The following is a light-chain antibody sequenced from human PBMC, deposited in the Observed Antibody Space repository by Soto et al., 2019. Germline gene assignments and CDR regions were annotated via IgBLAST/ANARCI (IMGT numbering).Light chain of an antibody. Sequence: QSALTQPASVSGSPGQSITISCTGTSSDVGGYNYVSWYQQHPGKAPKLMIYDVSNRPSGVSNRFSGSKSGNTASLTISGRQAEDEADYYCSSYTSSSTLFATGTKLTVL. J-gene: IGLJ1*01. CDR1: SSDVGGYNY. CDR2: DVS. V-gene: IGLV2-14*01. CDR3: SSYTSSSTL.